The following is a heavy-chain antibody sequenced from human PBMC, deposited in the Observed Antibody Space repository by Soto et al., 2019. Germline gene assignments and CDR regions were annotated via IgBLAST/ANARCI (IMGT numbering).Heavy chain of an antibody. D-gene: IGHD3-3*02. V-gene: IGHV3-48*03. CDR1: VISLESYE. Sequence: SLRLSCAASVISLESYEMNWVRQAPWKGPEWISYISSSGRAIYYAESVKGRFTISRDTVKNSLFLHMDSLRVEDTAVYYCVERRWLQSFCDYWARGSQVTVS. CDR3: VERRWLQSFCDY. J-gene: IGHJ4*02. CDR2: ISSSGRAI.